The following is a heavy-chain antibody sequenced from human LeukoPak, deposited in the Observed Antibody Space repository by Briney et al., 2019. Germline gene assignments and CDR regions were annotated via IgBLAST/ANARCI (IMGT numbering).Heavy chain of an antibody. CDR2: ISSSSSTI. V-gene: IGHV3-48*01. D-gene: IGHD3-22*01. CDR1: GFTFSSYA. J-gene: IGHJ4*02. CDR3: ARGAYYYED. Sequence: PGRSLRLSCAASGFTFSSYAMHWVRQAPGKGLEWVSYISSSSSTIYYADSVKGRFTISRDNAKNSLYLQMNSLRAEDTAVYYCARGAYYYEDWGQGTLVTVSS.